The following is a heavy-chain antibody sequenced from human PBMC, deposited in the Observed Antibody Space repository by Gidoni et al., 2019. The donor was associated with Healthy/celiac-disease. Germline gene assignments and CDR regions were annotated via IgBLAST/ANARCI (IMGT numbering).Heavy chain of an antibody. Sequence: EVQLVESGGGLVQPGGSLRPSCAASGFTFIRYSMHWVRQAPGKGLEWVSYISSSSSTIYYADSVKGRFTISRDNAKNSLYLQMNSLRDEDTAVYYCARVLSSGYERGVYYYYGMDVWGQGTTVTVSS. CDR2: ISSSSSTI. D-gene: IGHD3-22*01. CDR3: ARVLSSGYERGVYYYYGMDV. J-gene: IGHJ6*02. V-gene: IGHV3-48*02. CDR1: GFTFIRYS.